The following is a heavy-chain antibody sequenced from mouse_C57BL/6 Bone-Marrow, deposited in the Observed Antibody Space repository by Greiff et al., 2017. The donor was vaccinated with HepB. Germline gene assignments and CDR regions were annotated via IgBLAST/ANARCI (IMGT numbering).Heavy chain of an antibody. CDR1: GYTFTSYW. CDR3: ARPITTVVAHWYFDV. J-gene: IGHJ1*03. V-gene: IGHV1-52*01. Sequence: QVQLQQPGAELVRPGSSVKLSCKASGYTFTSYWMHWVKQRPIQGLEWIGNIDPSDSETHDNQKFKDKATLTVDKSSITASLQLSSLTSEDAAVYYCARPITTVVAHWYFDVWGTGTTVTVSS. D-gene: IGHD1-1*01. CDR2: IDPSDSET.